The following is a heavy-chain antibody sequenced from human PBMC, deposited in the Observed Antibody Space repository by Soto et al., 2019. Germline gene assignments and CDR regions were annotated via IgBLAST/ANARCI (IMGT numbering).Heavy chain of an antibody. Sequence: QITLKESGPTLVKPTQTLTLTCTFSGFSLSTTEEGVGWIRQPPGKAPEWLARIYWDDDKRYSPSLKTRLTITKDTSKNQVVLTVTNVYPVATAKYYCAHGSCFGADCYPNPYFDFWGQGILVTVSS. J-gene: IGHJ4*02. CDR3: AHGSCFGADCYPNPYFDF. CDR1: GFSLSTTEEG. D-gene: IGHD2-21*02. CDR2: IYWDDDK. V-gene: IGHV2-5*02.